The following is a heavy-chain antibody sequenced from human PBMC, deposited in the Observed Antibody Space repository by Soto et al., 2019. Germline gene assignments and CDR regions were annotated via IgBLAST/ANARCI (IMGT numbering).Heavy chain of an antibody. D-gene: IGHD3-22*01. CDR1: DYSFNKYA. Sequence: EVQLLESGGGLRQPGGSLRLSCVASDYSFNKYAVSWVRQAPVKGLEWVSAISSGGDNTHYADSVKGRFTITRDNSKNMLYLEMNSLTVEYTAVYYCVRRAQYFDGTGFHAFDIWGQGTRVTVSS. CDR2: ISSGGDNT. CDR3: VRRAQYFDGTGFHAFDI. V-gene: IGHV3-23*01. J-gene: IGHJ3*02.